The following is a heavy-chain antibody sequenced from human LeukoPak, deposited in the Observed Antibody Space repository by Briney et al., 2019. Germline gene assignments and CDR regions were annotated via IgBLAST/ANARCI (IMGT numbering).Heavy chain of an antibody. V-gene: IGHV1-18*01. D-gene: IGHD1-7*01. J-gene: IGHJ4*02. Sequence: ASVKVSCKASGYTFSNYGINWVRQAPGQGLEWMGWISAYNGNTNYAQKLQGRVTMTTETSTSTAYMELRSLRSDDTAVYYCARDLNWNSGEDYWGQGTLITVSS. CDR3: ARDLNWNSGEDY. CDR2: ISAYNGNT. CDR1: GYTFSNYG.